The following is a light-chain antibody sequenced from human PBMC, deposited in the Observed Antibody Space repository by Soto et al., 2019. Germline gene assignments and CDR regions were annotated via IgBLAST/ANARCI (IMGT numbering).Light chain of an antibody. CDR3: QQYGSSPT. CDR1: QTVNNNY. Sequence: EIVLTQSPGTLSLSPGERATLSCRASQTVNNNYVAWYQQKPGQAPRLLIFRASSRATGIPDRFSGSGSGTDFTLTISRLEPEDFAVYYCQQYGSSPTFGQGTKVDIK. J-gene: IGKJ1*01. CDR2: RAS. V-gene: IGKV3-20*01.